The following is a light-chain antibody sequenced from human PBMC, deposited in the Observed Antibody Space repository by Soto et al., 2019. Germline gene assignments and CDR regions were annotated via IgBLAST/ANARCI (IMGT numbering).Light chain of an antibody. CDR3: QQRSNWPIFT. CDR1: QSVSDF. J-gene: IGKJ3*01. CDR2: DAA. Sequence: EIVLTQSPGTLSLFPGERATLSCRASQSVSDFLAWYQQKPGQAPMLLIYDAAKRAPGIPARFSGSGSGTDFTLTISSLEPEDSAVYYCQQRSNWPIFTFGPGTKV. V-gene: IGKV3-11*01.